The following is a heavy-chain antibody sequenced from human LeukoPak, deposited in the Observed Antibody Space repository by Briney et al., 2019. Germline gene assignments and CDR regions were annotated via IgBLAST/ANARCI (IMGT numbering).Heavy chain of an antibody. CDR3: ARDTCSGGSCYSDYYYMDV. CDR1: GFTFSDYY. V-gene: IGHV3-11*04. CDR2: ISSSGSTI. J-gene: IGHJ6*03. Sequence: PGGSLRLSCAASGFTFSDYYMSWIRQAPGKGLEWVSCISSSGSTIYYADSVKGRFTISRDNAKNSLYLQMNSLRAEDTAVYYCARDTCSGGSCYSDYYYMDVWGKGTTVTVSS. D-gene: IGHD2-15*01.